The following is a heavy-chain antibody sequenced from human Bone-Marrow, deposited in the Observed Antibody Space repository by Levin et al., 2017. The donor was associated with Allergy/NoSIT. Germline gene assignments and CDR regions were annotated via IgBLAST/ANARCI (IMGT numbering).Heavy chain of an antibody. CDR2: IYYSGST. D-gene: IGHD3-9*01. CDR3: ARHSVYDILTGYYLDYAFDI. J-gene: IGHJ3*02. V-gene: IGHV4-59*08. Sequence: SETLSLTCTVSGGSISSYYWSWIRQPPGKGLEWIGYIYYSGSTNYNPSLKSRVTISVDTSKNQFSLKLSSVTAADTAVYYCARHSVYDILTGYYLDYAFDIWGQGTMVTVSS. CDR1: GGSISSYY.